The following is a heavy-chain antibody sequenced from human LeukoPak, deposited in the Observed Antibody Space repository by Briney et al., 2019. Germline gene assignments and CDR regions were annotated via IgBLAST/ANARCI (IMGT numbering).Heavy chain of an antibody. CDR1: GYTFTGYY. Sequence: ASVKVSCKASGYTFTGYYMHWVQQAPGQGLEWMGWINPNSGGTNYAQKFQGRVTMTRDTSISTAYMELSRLRSDDTAVYYCARVRGYSSSWYPPYNWFDPWGQGTLVTVSS. D-gene: IGHD6-13*01. V-gene: IGHV1-2*02. CDR2: INPNSGGT. J-gene: IGHJ5*02. CDR3: ARVRGYSSSWYPPYNWFDP.